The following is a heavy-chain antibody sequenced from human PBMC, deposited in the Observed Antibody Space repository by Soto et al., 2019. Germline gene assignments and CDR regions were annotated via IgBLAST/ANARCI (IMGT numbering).Heavy chain of an antibody. CDR1: GFTFSSHA. D-gene: IGHD6-13*01. V-gene: IGHV3-23*01. CDR3: AKVSSSWYAGFFDL. CDR2: LSDSGDSI. J-gene: IGHJ4*02. Sequence: EVPLLESGGGFVQPGRSLRLSCTASGFTFSSHAMTWVRQAPGKGLEWVSGLSDSGDSIYYADSVKGRFTIYRDNSMNTLYLQMNTLRVEDTAVYYCAKVSSSWYAGFFDLWGQGTLVTVSS.